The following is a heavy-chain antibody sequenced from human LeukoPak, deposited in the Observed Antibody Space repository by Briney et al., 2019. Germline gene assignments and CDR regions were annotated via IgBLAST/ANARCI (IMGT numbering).Heavy chain of an antibody. CDR1: GGSISSGGYS. J-gene: IGHJ4*02. V-gene: IGHV4-30-2*01. D-gene: IGHD3-22*01. CDR3: ARESYYYDSSGPLFDY. CDR2: IYHSGST. Sequence: SETLSLTCAVPGGSISSGGYSWSCIRQPPGQGLECIGYIYHSGSTYYNPSLKSRVTISVDPSKNQFSLKLSSVTAADTAVYYCARESYYYDSSGPLFDYWGQGTLVTVSS.